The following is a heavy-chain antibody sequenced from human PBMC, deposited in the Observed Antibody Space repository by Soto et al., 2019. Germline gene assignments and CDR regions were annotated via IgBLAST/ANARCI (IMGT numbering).Heavy chain of an antibody. Sequence: GESLKISCTASGYSFTSYLIGWVRQMPGKGLEWMGIIYPGDSDTRYSPSFQGQVTISADKSISTAYLQWSSLKALDTAMYYCGRCDSVIAVAVWGQGTLVTVSS. CDR3: GRCDSVIAVAV. J-gene: IGHJ4*02. CDR1: GYSFTSYL. D-gene: IGHD6-19*01. V-gene: IGHV5-51*01. CDR2: IYPGDSDT.